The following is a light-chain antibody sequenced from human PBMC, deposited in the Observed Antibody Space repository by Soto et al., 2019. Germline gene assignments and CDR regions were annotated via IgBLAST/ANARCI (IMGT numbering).Light chain of an antibody. V-gene: IGKV3-15*01. CDR3: HQYNNWPS. CDR2: GAS. J-gene: IGKJ3*01. Sequence: ERVITESATTLSVTPGEKSTLSCRASQSVSNNLAWYQQKSGRAPRLLIYGASTRATGLPARFSGSGSGTEFTLTISSLQSEDFAVYYCHQYNNWPSFGPGAKVDIK. CDR1: QSVSNN.